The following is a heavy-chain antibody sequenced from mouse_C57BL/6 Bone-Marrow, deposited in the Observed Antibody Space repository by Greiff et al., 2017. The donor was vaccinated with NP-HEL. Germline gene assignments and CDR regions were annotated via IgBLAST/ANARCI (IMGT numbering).Heavy chain of an antibody. Sequence: VQLKPSGAELVKPGASVKLSCTASGFNIKDYYMPWVKQRTEQGLEWIGRIDPEDGETKYAPKFQGKATIPADTSSNTAYLQLSCLTSEDTAVYYCARDYYGSSSDYWGQGTTLTVSS. V-gene: IGHV14-2*01. CDR3: ARDYYGSSSDY. D-gene: IGHD1-1*01. J-gene: IGHJ2*01. CDR1: GFNIKDYY. CDR2: IDPEDGET.